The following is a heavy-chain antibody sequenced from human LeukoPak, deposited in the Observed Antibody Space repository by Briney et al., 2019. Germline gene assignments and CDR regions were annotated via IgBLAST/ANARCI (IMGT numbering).Heavy chain of an antibody. CDR3: AKPLWFGGEIDY. Sequence: TGGSLRLSCAASGFTFDDYAMHWVRQAPGKGLEWVSRISGDGGSTYYADSVKGRFTISRENSQNSLYLQMNSLSTEDTALYYCAKPLWFGGEIDYWGQGTLVTVSS. CDR2: ISGDGGST. J-gene: IGHJ4*02. D-gene: IGHD3-10*01. CDR1: GFTFDDYA. V-gene: IGHV3-43*02.